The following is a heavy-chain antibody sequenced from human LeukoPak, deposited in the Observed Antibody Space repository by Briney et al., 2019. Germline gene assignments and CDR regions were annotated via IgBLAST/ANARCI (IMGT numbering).Heavy chain of an antibody. CDR2: IYPTDSDT. CDR1: GYSFTSHW. V-gene: IGHV5-51*01. CDR3: AKQAGSGYSGYYFNY. J-gene: IGHJ4*02. Sequence: KVGESLKISCKGSGYSFTSHWIGWVRQTPGKGLEWMGIIYPTDSDTRYNPSFQGQVTISADKSITTAYLQWSGLKASDTAMYYCAKQAGSGYSGYYFNYWGQGTLVTVSS. D-gene: IGHD5-12*01.